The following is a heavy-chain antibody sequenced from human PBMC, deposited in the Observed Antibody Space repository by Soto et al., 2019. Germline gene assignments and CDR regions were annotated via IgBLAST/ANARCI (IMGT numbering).Heavy chain of an antibody. CDR1: GFTVSSNY. Sequence: GSLRLSCAASGFTVSSNYMSWVLQAPGKGLEWVSVIYSGGSTYYADSVKGRFTISRDNSKNTLYLQMNSLRAEDTAVYYCAKGWDTAMVTGGGVDYWGQGTLVTVSS. CDR2: IYSGGST. J-gene: IGHJ4*02. CDR3: AKGWDTAMVTGGGVDY. D-gene: IGHD5-18*01. V-gene: IGHV3-53*01.